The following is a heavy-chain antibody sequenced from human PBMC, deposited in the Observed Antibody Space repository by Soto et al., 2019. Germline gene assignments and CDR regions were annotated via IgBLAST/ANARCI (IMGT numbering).Heavy chain of an antibody. CDR1: GFTFSSYA. CDR3: ARPGGRFLEWFGRFDY. D-gene: IGHD3-3*01. V-gene: IGHV3-23*01. Sequence: EVQLLESGGGLVQPGGSLRLSCAASGFTFSSYAMSWVRQAPGKGLEWVSAISGSGGSTYYADSVKGRFTISRDNSKNTLYLQMNSLRAEDTAVYYCARPGGRFLEWFGRFDYWGQGTLVTVSS. CDR2: ISGSGGST. J-gene: IGHJ4*02.